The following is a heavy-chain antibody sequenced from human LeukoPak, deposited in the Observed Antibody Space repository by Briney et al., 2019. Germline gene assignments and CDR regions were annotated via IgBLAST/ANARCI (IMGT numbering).Heavy chain of an antibody. V-gene: IGHV3-23*01. D-gene: IGHD5-12*01. CDR1: GFTFTTYA. CDR3: AKGSRQYRGGVDY. Sequence: QPGGSLRLSCAASGFTFTTYAMSWVRQAPGKGLEWVSTISGSADSTYYADSVKGRFTISRDNSKNTLYLQMNSLRAEDTALYYCAKGSRQYRGGVDYWGQGILVTVSS. J-gene: IGHJ4*02. CDR2: ISGSADST.